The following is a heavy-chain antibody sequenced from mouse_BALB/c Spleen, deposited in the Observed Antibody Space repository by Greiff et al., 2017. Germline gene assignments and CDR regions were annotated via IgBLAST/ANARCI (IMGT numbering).Heavy chain of an antibody. J-gene: IGHJ1*01. V-gene: IGHV1-69*02. Sequence: QVQLQQSGAELVKPGASVKLSCKASGYTFTSYWMHWVKQRPGQGLEWIGEIDPSDSYTNYNQKFKGKATLTVDKSSSTAYMQLSSLTSEDSAVYYCARIYYYGSSYVGYFDVWGAGTTVTVSS. CDR3: ARIYYYGSSYVGYFDV. CDR2: IDPSDSYT. CDR1: GYTFTSYW. D-gene: IGHD1-1*01.